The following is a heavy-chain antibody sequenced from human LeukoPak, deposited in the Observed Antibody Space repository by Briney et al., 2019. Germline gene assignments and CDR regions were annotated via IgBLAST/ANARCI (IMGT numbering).Heavy chain of an antibody. CDR2: IYYSGST. Sequence: SETLSLTCTVSGGSISSSSYYWGWIRQPPGKGLEWIGSIYYSGSTYYNPSLKSRVTISVDTSKNQFSLKLSSVTAADTAVYYCARGEWELLPHDAFDIWGQGTMVTVSS. CDR3: ARGEWELLPHDAFDI. J-gene: IGHJ3*02. V-gene: IGHV4-39*07. D-gene: IGHD1-26*01. CDR1: GGSISSSSYY.